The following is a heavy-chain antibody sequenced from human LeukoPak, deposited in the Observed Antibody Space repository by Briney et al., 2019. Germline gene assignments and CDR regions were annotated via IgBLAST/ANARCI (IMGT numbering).Heavy chain of an antibody. D-gene: IGHD3-10*01. V-gene: IGHV4-38-2*02. Sequence: SETLSLTCTVSGYSISSGYYWGWIRQPPGKGLEWIGSIYHSGSTYYNPSLKSRVTISVDTSKNQFSLKLSSVTAADTAVYYCARDRGGFDPWGQGTLVTVSS. CDR1: GYSISSGYY. CDR3: ARDRGGFDP. CDR2: IYHSGST. J-gene: IGHJ5*02.